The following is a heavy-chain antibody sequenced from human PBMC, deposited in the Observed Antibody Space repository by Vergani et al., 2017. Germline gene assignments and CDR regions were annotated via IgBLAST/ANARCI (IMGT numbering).Heavy chain of an antibody. CDR1: GFTVSSNY. D-gene: IGHD3-3*01. V-gene: IGHV3-66*01. J-gene: IGHJ4*02. CDR3: ARGDSSYDFWSGYPTSYYFDY. Sequence: EVQLLESGGGLVQPGGSLRLSCAASGFTVSSNYMSWVRQAPGKGLEWVSVIYSGGSTYYADSVKGRFTISRDNSKNTLYLQMNSLRAEDTAVYYCARGDSSYDFWSGYPTSYYFDYWGQGTLVTVSS. CDR2: IYSGGST.